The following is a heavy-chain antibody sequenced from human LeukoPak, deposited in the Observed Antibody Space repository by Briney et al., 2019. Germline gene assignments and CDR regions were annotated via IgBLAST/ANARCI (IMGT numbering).Heavy chain of an antibody. CDR3: ARDQRPGYCSSTSCLALVDY. CDR2: ISAYNGNT. CDR1: GYTSTSYG. Sequence: GASVKVSCKASGYTSTSYGISWVRQAPGQGLEWMGWISAYNGNTNYAQKLQGRVTMTTDTSTSTAYMELRSLRSDDTAVYYCARDQRPGYCSSTSCLALVDYWGQGTLVTVSS. V-gene: IGHV1-18*01. J-gene: IGHJ4*02. D-gene: IGHD2-2*01.